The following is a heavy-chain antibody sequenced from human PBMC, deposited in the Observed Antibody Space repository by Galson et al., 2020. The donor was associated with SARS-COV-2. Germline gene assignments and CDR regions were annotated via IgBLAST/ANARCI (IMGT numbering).Heavy chain of an antibody. CDR2: ISYDGSTK. CDR3: AKDMTTVTTENSRIMITFGGVIVDAFDI. D-gene: IGHD3-16*02. J-gene: IGHJ3*02. V-gene: IGHV3-30*18. CDR1: GFTFSSYG. Sequence: GESLKISCAASGFTFSSYGMHWVRQAPGKGLEWVAVISYDGSTKYYADSVKGRFTISRDNSNTTLYLQMNSLRAEDTAVYYCAKDMTTVTTENSRIMITFGGVIVDAFDIWGQGTMVTVSS.